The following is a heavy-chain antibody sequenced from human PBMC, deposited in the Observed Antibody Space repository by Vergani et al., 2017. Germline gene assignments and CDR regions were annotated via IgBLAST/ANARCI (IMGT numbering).Heavy chain of an antibody. D-gene: IGHD3-22*01. CDR2: INPNSGAT. J-gene: IGHJ4*02. Sequence: QLQLVQSGAEVKKPGASVKVSCTASGYTFTAYYIHWVRQAPGEGLEWMGWINPNSGATNYAQKMQGRVTMTRDTSISTAYMELSRLRSDDTAVYYCASLYYDSRGSYKDFDGWGQGTLVTVSS. V-gene: IGHV1-2*02. CDR1: GYTFTAYY. CDR3: ASLYYDSRGSYKDFDG.